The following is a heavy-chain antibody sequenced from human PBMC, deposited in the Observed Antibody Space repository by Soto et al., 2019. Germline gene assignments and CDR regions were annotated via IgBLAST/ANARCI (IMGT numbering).Heavy chain of an antibody. V-gene: IGHV3-23*01. CDR1: GFTFGNFA. CDR3: AKDRGGTGWPFDH. J-gene: IGHJ4*02. CDR2: ISAGGATT. Sequence: GGSLRLSCTPSGFTFGNFAMSWVRQAPGKGLEWVSSISAGGATTYYADSVKGRVTMSRDNSKNTLSLQMISLRAEDSAVYYCAKDRGGTGWPFDHWGQGTLVTVSS. D-gene: IGHD6-19*01.